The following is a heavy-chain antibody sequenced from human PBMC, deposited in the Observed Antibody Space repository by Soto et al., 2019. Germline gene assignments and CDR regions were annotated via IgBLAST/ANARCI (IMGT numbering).Heavy chain of an antibody. CDR1: GFTLSSYW. CDR3: ARAVAAVGSY. D-gene: IGHD6-13*01. CDR2: INQDGSEI. J-gene: IGHJ4*02. V-gene: IGHV3-7*01. Sequence: EVQLVESGGGVVQPGGSLRLTCAASGFTLSSYWMTWVRQAPGKGLEWVANINQDGSEIYYVDSVKGRFTISRDNAKNSVYLQMNVLRAEDSAMYYCARAVAAVGSYWGQVTLVTVSS.